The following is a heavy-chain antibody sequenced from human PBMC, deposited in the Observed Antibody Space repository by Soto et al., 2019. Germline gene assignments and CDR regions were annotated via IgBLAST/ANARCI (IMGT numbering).Heavy chain of an antibody. V-gene: IGHV1-18*01. D-gene: IGHD1-26*01. CDR2: ISAYNGNT. Sequence: ASVKVSCKASGYTFTSYGISWVRQAPGQGLEWMGWISAYNGNTNYAQKLQGRVTMTTDTSTSTAYMELRSLRSDDTAVYYCARDWWGLPKSHYYGMEVWGQGTTFNVSS. CDR1: GYTFTSYG. J-gene: IGHJ6*01. CDR3: ARDWWGLPKSHYYGMEV.